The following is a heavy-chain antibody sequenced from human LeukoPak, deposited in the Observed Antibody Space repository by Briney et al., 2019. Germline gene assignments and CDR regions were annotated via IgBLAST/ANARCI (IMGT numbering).Heavy chain of an antibody. CDR2: INGSGGST. D-gene: IGHD6-13*01. CDR1: GFTFSSYG. J-gene: IGHJ6*03. Sequence: PGGSLRLSCAASGFTFSSYGMSWVRQAPGKGLEWVSAINGSGGSTYYAYSVKGRFTISRDNSKNTLYLQMNSLRAEDTAVDYCAKAGRYSSSWDYYYYYYMDVWGKGTTVTISS. CDR3: AKAGRYSSSWDYYYYYYMDV. V-gene: IGHV3-23*01.